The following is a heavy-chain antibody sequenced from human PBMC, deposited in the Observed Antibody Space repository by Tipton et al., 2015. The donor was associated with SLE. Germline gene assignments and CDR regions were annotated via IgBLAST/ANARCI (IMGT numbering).Heavy chain of an antibody. J-gene: IGHJ3*02. D-gene: IGHD4-17*01. CDR2: ISSDGSNK. CDR3: AKEYVDYRAFDI. Sequence: SLRLSCAASGFTFSSYALHWVRQAPGKGLEWVALISSDGSNKNYADSVKGRFTISRDNSKNTLYLQMNSLGVEDTAVYYCAKEYVDYRAFDIWGQGTVVTVSS. CDR1: GFTFSSYA. V-gene: IGHV3-30*04.